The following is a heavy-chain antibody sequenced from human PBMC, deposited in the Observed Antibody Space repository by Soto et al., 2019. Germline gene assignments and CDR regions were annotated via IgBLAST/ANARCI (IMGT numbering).Heavy chain of an antibody. V-gene: IGHV4-31*03. CDR1: GASISSGGYY. CDR3: ASMEDYYDSRGSEY. J-gene: IGHJ4*02. CDR2: IYHSGST. D-gene: IGHD3-22*01. Sequence: QVQLQESGPGLVKPSQTLSLTCTVSGASISSGGYYWSWIRQHPGKGLEWIGYIYHSGSTNYNPSLKSRVNISVDTSKNQFSLKMSSVTAADTAVYYCASMEDYYDSRGSEYWGQGTLVTVSS.